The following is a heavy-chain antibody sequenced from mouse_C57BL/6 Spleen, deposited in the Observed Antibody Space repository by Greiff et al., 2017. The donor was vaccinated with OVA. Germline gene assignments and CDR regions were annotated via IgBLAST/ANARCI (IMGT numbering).Heavy chain of an antibody. J-gene: IGHJ4*01. V-gene: IGHV3-6*01. CDR2: ISYDGSN. Sequence: DVKLVESGPGLVKPSQSLSLTCSVTGYSITSGYYWNWIRQFPGNKLEWMGYISYDGSNNYNPSLKNRISITRDTSKNQFFLKLNSVTTEDTATYYCARGSYYDYDEGYAMDYWGQGTSVTVSS. D-gene: IGHD2-4*01. CDR3: ARGSYYDYDEGYAMDY. CDR1: GYSITSGYY.